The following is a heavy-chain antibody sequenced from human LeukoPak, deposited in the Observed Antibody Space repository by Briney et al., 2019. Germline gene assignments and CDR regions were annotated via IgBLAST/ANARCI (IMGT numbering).Heavy chain of an antibody. D-gene: IGHD5-18*01. CDR2: IYYSGST. CDR1: GGSISSSSYY. Sequence: SETLSLTCTVSGGSISSSSYYWGWIRQPPGKGLEWIGSIYYSGSTYYNPSLKSRVTISVDTSKNQFSLKLSSVTAADTAVYYCARGTAMVPYWGQGTLVTVSS. J-gene: IGHJ4*02. CDR3: ARGTAMVPY. V-gene: IGHV4-39*07.